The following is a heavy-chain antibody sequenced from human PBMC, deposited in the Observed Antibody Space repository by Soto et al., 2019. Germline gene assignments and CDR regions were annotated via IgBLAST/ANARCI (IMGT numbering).Heavy chain of an antibody. V-gene: IGHV1-18*01. CDR3: ARNYYDSSGSPAFDY. D-gene: IGHD3-22*01. Sequence: ASVKVSCKASGYTFTSYGISWVRQAPGQGLEWMGWISAYNGNTNYAQKFQGRVTMTRDTSTSTVYMELSSLRSEDTAVYYCARNYYDSSGSPAFDYWGQGTLVTVSS. CDR2: ISAYNGNT. J-gene: IGHJ4*02. CDR1: GYTFTSYG.